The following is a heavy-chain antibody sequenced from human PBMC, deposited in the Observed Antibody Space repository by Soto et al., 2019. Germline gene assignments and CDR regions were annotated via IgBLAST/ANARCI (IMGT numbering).Heavy chain of an antibody. Sequence: EVQLLESGGGLVQPGGSLRLSCAASGFTFSSYAMSWARQAPGKGLEWVSSISGSGDSTYYADSVKGRFTVSRDNSKNTLYLQMNSLRAEDTAAYYCAKSGGSYVMIVDSWGQGTLVTVSS. V-gene: IGHV3-23*01. D-gene: IGHD1-26*01. CDR1: GFTFSSYA. CDR2: ISGSGDST. J-gene: IGHJ4*02. CDR3: AKSGGSYVMIVDS.